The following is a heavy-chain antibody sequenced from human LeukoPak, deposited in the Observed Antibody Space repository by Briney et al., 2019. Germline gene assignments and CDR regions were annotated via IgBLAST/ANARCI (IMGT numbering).Heavy chain of an antibody. CDR3: ARGYYYDSSGYYQGYFDY. CDR2: IKQDGSEK. J-gene: IGHJ4*02. D-gene: IGHD3-22*01. CDR1: GFTFSSYW. Sequence: PGGSLRLSCAASGFTFSSYWMSWVRQAPGKGLERVANIKQDGSEKYYVDSVKGRFTISRDNAKNSLYLQMNSLRAEDTAVYYCARGYYYDSSGYYQGYFDYWGQGTLVTVSS. V-gene: IGHV3-7*01.